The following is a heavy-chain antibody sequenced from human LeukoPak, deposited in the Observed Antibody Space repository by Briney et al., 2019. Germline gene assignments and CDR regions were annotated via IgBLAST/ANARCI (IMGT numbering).Heavy chain of an antibody. D-gene: IGHD6-19*01. CDR1: GFTFSTFW. J-gene: IGHJ4*02. CDR2: IRKDGSEK. V-gene: IGHV3-7*01. Sequence: GGSLRLSCAASGFTFSTFWMTWVRQAPGKGLEWVANIRKDGSEKYYVDSVKGRFTVSRDNAKNSLYLQMNSLRAEDTAVYYCARSSHGSGWGRLDYWGQGILVTVSS. CDR3: ARSSHGSGWGRLDY.